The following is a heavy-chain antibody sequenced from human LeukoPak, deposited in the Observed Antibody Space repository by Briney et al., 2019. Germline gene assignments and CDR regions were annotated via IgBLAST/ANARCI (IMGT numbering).Heavy chain of an antibody. D-gene: IGHD1-1*01. CDR3: AREVQLERRFDY. J-gene: IGHJ4*02. CDR1: GGSISSYY. Sequence: SETLSLTCTVSGGSISSYYWSWIRQPPGKGLEWIGYIFYTGSTNYNPSLKSRLTMSVDRSKNQFSLKLSSVTAADTAVYYCAREVQLERRFDYWGQGTLVTVSS. V-gene: IGHV4-59*12. CDR2: IFYTGST.